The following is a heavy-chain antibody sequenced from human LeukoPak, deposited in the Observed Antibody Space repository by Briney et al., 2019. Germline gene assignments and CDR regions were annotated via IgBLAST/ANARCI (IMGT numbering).Heavy chain of an antibody. V-gene: IGHV1-8*03. J-gene: IGHJ6*03. CDR2: MNPNSGNT. D-gene: IGHD3-3*01. Sequence: ASVKVSCKASGYTFTSYDINWVRQATGQGLEWMGWMNPNSGNTGYAQKFQGRVTITRNTSISTAYMELSSLRSEDTAVYYCARRRAIFGDRWDYYYYMDVWGKGTTVTVSS. CDR1: GYTFTSYD. CDR3: ARRRAIFGDRWDYYYYMDV.